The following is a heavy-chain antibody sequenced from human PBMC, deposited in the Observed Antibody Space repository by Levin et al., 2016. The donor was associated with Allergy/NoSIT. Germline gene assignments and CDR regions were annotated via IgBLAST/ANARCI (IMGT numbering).Heavy chain of an antibody. D-gene: IGHD6-19*01. J-gene: IGHJ4*02. V-gene: IGHV3-64D*06. Sequence: WIRQPPGKGLEYVSAISSNGGSTYYADSVKGRFTISRDNSKNTLYLQMSSLRAEDTAVYYCVKDFSGWDLGPPDYWGQGTLVTVSS. CDR3: VKDFSGWDLGPPDY. CDR2: ISSNGGST.